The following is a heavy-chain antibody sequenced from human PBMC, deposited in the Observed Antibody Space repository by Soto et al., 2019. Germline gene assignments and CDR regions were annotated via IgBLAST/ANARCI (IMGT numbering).Heavy chain of an antibody. V-gene: IGHV3-30*18. CDR1: GFTFRTYG. CDR3: AKVIRADSTSSNFYYYSGLDV. CDR2: ISNTGINK. D-gene: IGHD6-6*01. Sequence: QVQLVESGGGVVQPGRSRRLSCAASGFTFRTYGMHWVRQAPGKGLEWLAVISNTGINKYYADSVKGRFTISRDNSRDTLFLQMNSLRGEDTAIYYCAKVIRADSTSSNFYYYSGLDVWGQGTTVTVSS. J-gene: IGHJ6*02.